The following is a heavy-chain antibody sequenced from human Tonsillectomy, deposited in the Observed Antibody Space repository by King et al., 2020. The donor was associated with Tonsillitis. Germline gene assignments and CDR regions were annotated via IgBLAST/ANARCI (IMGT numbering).Heavy chain of an antibody. Sequence: VQLQQWGAGLLKPSETLSLTFAVYGVSFIGYYWSWIRQSPGKGLEWIGEINHSGSTNYHPSLTIRFTRSLDTSTNHFSLKQSSVTAADTAVYYCARGGYTYAYRNDAFDIWGQGTMVTVSS. CDR3: ARGGYTYAYRNDAFDI. V-gene: IGHV4-34*01. CDR2: INHSGST. J-gene: IGHJ3*02. CDR1: GVSFIGYY. D-gene: IGHD3-16*01.